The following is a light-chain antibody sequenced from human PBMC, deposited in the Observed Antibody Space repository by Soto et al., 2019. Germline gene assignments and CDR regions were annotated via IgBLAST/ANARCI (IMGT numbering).Light chain of an antibody. V-gene: IGLV2-14*01. Sequence: QSALTQPASVSGSPGQSITISCTGTSSDVGGYNSVSWYQQHPDKAPKLMIYDVSNRPSGVSNRFSGSKSGNTASLTISGLQAEDEADYSCSSKTSSTTVVFGGGTKLTVL. CDR3: SSKTSSTTVV. CDR1: SSDVGGYNS. CDR2: DVS. J-gene: IGLJ3*02.